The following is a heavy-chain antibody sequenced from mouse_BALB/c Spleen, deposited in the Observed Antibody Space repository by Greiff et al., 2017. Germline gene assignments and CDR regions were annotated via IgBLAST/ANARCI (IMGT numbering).Heavy chain of an antibody. CDR3: ARDSYGISPAWFAY. CDR1: GFTFSDYG. V-gene: IGHV5-15*02. Sequence: EVKLVESGGGLVQPGGSRKLSCAASGFTFSDYGMAWVRQAPGKGPEWVAFISNLAYSIYYADTVTGRFTISRENAKNTLYLEMSSLRSEDTAMYYCARDSYGISPAWFAYWGQGTLVIVSA. CDR2: ISNLAYSI. D-gene: IGHD1-1*01. J-gene: IGHJ3*01.